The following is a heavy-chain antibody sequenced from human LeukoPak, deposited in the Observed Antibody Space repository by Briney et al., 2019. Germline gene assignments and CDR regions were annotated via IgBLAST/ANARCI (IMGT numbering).Heavy chain of an antibody. CDR2: IYHSGST. J-gene: IGHJ4*02. D-gene: IGHD5-18*01. Sequence: SQTLSLTCAVSGGSISSGGYSWSWIRQPPGKGLEWIGYIYHSGSTYYNPSLKSRVTISVDRSKNQFSLKLSSVTAADTAVYYCARRGYSYGYDCWGQGTLVTVSS. CDR1: GGSISSGGYS. V-gene: IGHV4-30-2*01. CDR3: ARRGYSYGYDC.